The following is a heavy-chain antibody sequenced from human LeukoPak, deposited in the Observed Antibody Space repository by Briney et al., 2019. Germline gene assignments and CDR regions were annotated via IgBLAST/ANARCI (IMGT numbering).Heavy chain of an antibody. CDR1: GGSISSSSYY. J-gene: IGHJ4*02. D-gene: IGHD3-3*01. V-gene: IGHV4-39*01. CDR3: ARRNTYYDFWSGYYILGYFDY. Sequence: SETLSLTCTLSGGSISSSSYYWGWIRQPPGKRLEWIGSIYYSGSTYYNPSLKSRVTISVDTSKNQYSLKLSSVTAAHTAVYYCARRNTYYDFWSGYYILGYFDYWGQGTLVTFSS. CDR2: IYYSGST.